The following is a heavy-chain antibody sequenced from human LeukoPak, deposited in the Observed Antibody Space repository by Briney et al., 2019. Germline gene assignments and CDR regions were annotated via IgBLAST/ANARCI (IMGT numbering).Heavy chain of an antibody. CDR3: AKEYTDILTGYLPPFVY. Sequence: GGSLRLSCAASGFTFSSYAMSWVRQAPGKGLEWVSAISGSGSSTYYADSVKGRFTISRDNSKNTLYLQMNSLRAEDTAVYYCAKEYTDILTGYLPPFVYWGQGTLVTVSS. CDR1: GFTFSSYA. D-gene: IGHD3-9*01. J-gene: IGHJ4*02. V-gene: IGHV3-23*01. CDR2: ISGSGSST.